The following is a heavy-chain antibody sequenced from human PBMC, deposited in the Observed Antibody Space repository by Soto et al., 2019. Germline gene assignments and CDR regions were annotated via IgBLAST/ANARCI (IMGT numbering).Heavy chain of an antibody. CDR3: ARDLRSISPRPNYYYGMDV. Sequence: GGSLRLSCAASGFTFSSYWMSWVRQAPGKGLEWVANIKQDGSEKYYADSVKGRFTISRDNSKNSLYLQMNSLRAEDTAVYYCARDLRSISPRPNYYYGMDVWGQGTTVTVSS. D-gene: IGHD4-17*01. V-gene: IGHV3-7*01. CDR1: GFTFSSYW. J-gene: IGHJ6*02. CDR2: IKQDGSEK.